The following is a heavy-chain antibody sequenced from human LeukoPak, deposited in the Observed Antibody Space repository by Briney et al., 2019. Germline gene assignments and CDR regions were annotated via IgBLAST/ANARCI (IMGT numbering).Heavy chain of an antibody. D-gene: IGHD3-22*01. CDR2: IIPIFGTA. Sequence: ASVKVSYKASGGTFSSYAISWVRQAPGQGLEWMGGIIPIFGTANYAQKFQGRVTITADESTSTAYMELSSLRSEDTAVYYCARDSDTMIVGGGAFDIWGQGTMVTVSS. CDR3: ARDSDTMIVGGGAFDI. J-gene: IGHJ3*02. CDR1: GGTFSSYA. V-gene: IGHV1-69*13.